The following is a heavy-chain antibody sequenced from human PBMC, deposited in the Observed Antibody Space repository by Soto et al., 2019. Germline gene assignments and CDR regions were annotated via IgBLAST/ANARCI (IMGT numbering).Heavy chain of an antibody. D-gene: IGHD3-16*02. CDR1: GFTYSSYW. J-gene: IGHJ6*02. Sequence: GGSLRLSCVASGFTYSSYWMHWVRQAPGKGLEWVSFITSSGSTTYYADSVKGRFTVSRDNVKNSLFLQMNSLRDEDTAVYYCARVAIASGGVIAVTYALDVWGQGTTVTVSS. CDR3: ARVAIASGGVIAVTYALDV. V-gene: IGHV3-48*02. CDR2: ITSSGSTT.